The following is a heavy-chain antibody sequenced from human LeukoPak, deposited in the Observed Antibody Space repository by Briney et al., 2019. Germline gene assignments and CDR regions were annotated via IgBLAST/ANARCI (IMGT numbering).Heavy chain of an antibody. Sequence: GGSLRLSCAASGFTFSSYGMHWVRQAPGKGLEWVAFIRYDGSNKYYADSVKGRFTISRDNSKNTLYLQMNSLRAEDTAVYYCANRDCSSTSCYSADYWGQGTLVTVSS. CDR2: IRYDGSNK. V-gene: IGHV3-30*02. D-gene: IGHD2-2*02. CDR3: ANRDCSSTSCYSADY. CDR1: GFTFSSYG. J-gene: IGHJ4*02.